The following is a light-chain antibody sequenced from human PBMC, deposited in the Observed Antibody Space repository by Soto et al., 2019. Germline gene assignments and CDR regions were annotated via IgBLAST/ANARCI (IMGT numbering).Light chain of an antibody. V-gene: IGKV3-20*01. J-gene: IGKJ4*01. CDR3: QQYYSTPLF. CDR1: QSVKNNY. CDR2: GAS. Sequence: VLTQSTGTLSLSPGERATLSCRASQSVKNNYLAWYQQKPGQAPRLLIYGASSRATGIPDRFSGSGSGTDFTLTISSLQAEDVAVYYCQQYYSTPLFFGGGTKV.